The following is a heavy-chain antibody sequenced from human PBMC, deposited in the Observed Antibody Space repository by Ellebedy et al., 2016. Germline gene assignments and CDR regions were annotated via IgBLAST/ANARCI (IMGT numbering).Heavy chain of an antibody. CDR3: AKDGSRNPPTAPAY. CDR1: GFTFSSYA. J-gene: IGHJ4*02. Sequence: GGSLRLSXAASGFTFSSYAMSWVRQAPGKGLEWVSAISGSGGSTYYADSVKGRFTISRDNSKNTLYLQMNSLRAEDTAVYYCAKDGSRNPPTAPAYWGQGTLVTVSS. V-gene: IGHV3-23*01. D-gene: IGHD1-14*01. CDR2: ISGSGGST.